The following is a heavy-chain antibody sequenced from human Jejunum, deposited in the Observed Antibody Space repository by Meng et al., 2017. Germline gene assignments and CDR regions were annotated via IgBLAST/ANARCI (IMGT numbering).Heavy chain of an antibody. CDR1: GFTVTSNY. J-gene: IGHJ6*02. D-gene: IGHD3-16*01. CDR3: ARGMYSYNAGYAKTPLYVMDV. Sequence: GESLKISCAASGFTVTSNYMTWIRQAPGKGLEWVSAIYSGGSKYYADSVKGRFTISRDDSKNTVYVQMNSLRGDDTAVYFCARGMYSYNAGYAKTPLYVMDVWGQGTTVTVSS. CDR2: IYSGGSK. V-gene: IGHV3-66*02.